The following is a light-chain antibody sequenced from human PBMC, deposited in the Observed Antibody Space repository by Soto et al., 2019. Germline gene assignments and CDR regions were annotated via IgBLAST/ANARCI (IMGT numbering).Light chain of an antibody. CDR3: AAWDDSLNGYV. V-gene: IGLV1-36*01. CDR1: SSNIGNNA. Sequence: QSVLTQPPSVSDAPRQRVTISCSGSSSNIGNNAVNWYRQLPGKAPKLLIYYDDLLPSGVSDRFSGSKSGTSASLAISGLQSEDEADYYCAAWDDSLNGYVFGTGTNVTVL. CDR2: YDD. J-gene: IGLJ1*01.